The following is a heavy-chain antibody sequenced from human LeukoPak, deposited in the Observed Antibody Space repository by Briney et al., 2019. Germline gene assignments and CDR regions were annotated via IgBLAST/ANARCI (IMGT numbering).Heavy chain of an antibody. Sequence: ASVKVSCKASGYTFTSYDINWVRQATGQGLEWMGWISAYNGNTNYAQKLQGRVTMTTDTSTSTAYMELRSLRSDDTAVYYCARGSAIAAAGQNWGQGTLVTVPS. CDR2: ISAYNGNT. CDR1: GYTFTSYD. V-gene: IGHV1-18*01. D-gene: IGHD6-13*01. J-gene: IGHJ4*02. CDR3: ARGSAIAAAGQN.